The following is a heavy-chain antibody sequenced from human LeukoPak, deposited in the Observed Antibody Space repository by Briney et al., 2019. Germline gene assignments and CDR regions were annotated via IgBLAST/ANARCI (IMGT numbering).Heavy chain of an antibody. V-gene: IGHV1-18*01. D-gene: IGHD2-2*01. Sequence: ASVKVSCKASGYTFTSYGISWVRQAPGQGLEWMGWISAYNGNTNYAQKLQGRVTMTTDTSTSTAYMELRSLRSDDTAVYYCARLPIVVVPAATYYYYYYMDVWGKGTTVTVSS. CDR1: GYTFTSYG. J-gene: IGHJ6*03. CDR3: ARLPIVVVPAATYYYYYYMDV. CDR2: ISAYNGNT.